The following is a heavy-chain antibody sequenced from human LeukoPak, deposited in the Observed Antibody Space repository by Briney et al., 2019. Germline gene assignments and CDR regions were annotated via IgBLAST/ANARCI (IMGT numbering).Heavy chain of an antibody. V-gene: IGHV4-61*02. CDR1: GGSISSGSYY. CDR3: ARGDNRWGVGY. CDR2: IYTSGST. Sequence: SETLSLTCTVSGGSISSGSYYWSWIRQPAGKGLEWIGRIYTSGSTNYNPSLKSRVTISVDTSKNQFSLKLSSVTAADTAVYYCARGDNRWGVGYWGQGTLVTVSS. J-gene: IGHJ4*02. D-gene: IGHD3-16*01.